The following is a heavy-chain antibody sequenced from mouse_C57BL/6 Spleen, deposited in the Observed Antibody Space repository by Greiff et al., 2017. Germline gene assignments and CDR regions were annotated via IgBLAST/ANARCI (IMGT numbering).Heavy chain of an antibody. CDR1: GYTFTSYW. D-gene: IGHD4-1*01. V-gene: IGHV1-69*01. Sequence: QVQLQQSGAELVMPGASVKLSCKASGYTFTSYWMHWVKQRPGQGLEWIGEIDPSDSYTNNNQKFKGKSTLTVDKSSSTAYMQLSSLTSEDSAVYYCARRTGTFYAMDYWGQGTSVTVSS. CDR2: IDPSDSYT. J-gene: IGHJ4*01. CDR3: ARRTGTFYAMDY.